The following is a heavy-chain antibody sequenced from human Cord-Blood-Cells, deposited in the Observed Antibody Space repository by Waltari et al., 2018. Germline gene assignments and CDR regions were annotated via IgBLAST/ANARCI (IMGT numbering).Heavy chain of an antibody. CDR2: IYSGGST. Sequence: EVQLVESGGGLLQPGGSLRLSCAACGFTVGSNSMRRVRQAPGKGLEWVSVIYSGGSTYYADSVKGRFTISRDNSKNTLYLQMNSLRAEDTAVYYCARGGFSSSSSDYFDYWGQGTLVTVSS. CDR3: ARGGFSSSSSDYFDY. J-gene: IGHJ4*02. V-gene: IGHV3-53*01. D-gene: IGHD6-6*01. CDR1: GFTVGSNS.